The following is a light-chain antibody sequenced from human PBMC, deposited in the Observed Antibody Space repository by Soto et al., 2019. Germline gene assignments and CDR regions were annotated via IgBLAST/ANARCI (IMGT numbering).Light chain of an antibody. CDR2: DAA. J-gene: IGKJ4*01. CDR3: QQRSNWPELT. V-gene: IGKV3-11*01. CDR1: QSVSSY. Sequence: EIVLTQSPATLSLSPGERATLSCRASQSVSSYLAWYQQKPGQPPRLLIYDAANRATGITVRFSGSGSGTDFTLAISSLEPEDFAVYYCQQRSNWPELTFGGGTKVEIK.